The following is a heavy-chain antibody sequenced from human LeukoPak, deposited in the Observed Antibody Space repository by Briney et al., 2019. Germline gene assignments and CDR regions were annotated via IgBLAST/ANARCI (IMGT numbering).Heavy chain of an antibody. V-gene: IGHV1-2*06. CDR3: ARGYCSGGSCYSVENWFDP. J-gene: IGHJ5*02. CDR2: INPSSGGT. D-gene: IGHD2-15*01. CDR1: GYTFTKYY. Sequence: ASVKVSCKASGYTFTKYYMFWVRQAPGQGLEWMGRINPSSGGTDYAQKFQGRVTMTRDTSISTAYMELSRLRSDDTAMYYCARGYCSGGSCYSVENWFDPWGQRTLVTVSS.